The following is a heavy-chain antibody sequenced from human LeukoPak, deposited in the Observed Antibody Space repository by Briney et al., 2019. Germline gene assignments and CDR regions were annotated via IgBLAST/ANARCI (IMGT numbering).Heavy chain of an antibody. Sequence: PGGSQRLSCAASGFTFSSYWMAWVRQAPGKGLEWVANINQDGNEKCYVDSVKGRFTTSRDNAQNSLYLQMNSLRAEDTAVYYCARELETGTGAYNFWGQGTLVTVSS. CDR3: ARELETGTGAYNF. CDR2: INQDGNEK. V-gene: IGHV3-7*01. J-gene: IGHJ4*02. D-gene: IGHD1/OR15-1a*01. CDR1: GFTFSSYW.